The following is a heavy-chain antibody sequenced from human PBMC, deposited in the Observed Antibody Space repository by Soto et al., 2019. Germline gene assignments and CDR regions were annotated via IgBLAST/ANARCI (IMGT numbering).Heavy chain of an antibody. V-gene: IGHV4-4*07. J-gene: IGHJ3*01. D-gene: IGHD7-27*01. Sequence: LENLSLTSTVSRATMSTYYWNWIRQSAEKGLEWIGRISATGTTTYIPSLKSRITLSVDTSKNEFSLNLKFVTAADTAVYFCARDQSGAADFWGPGTLVS. CDR2: ISATGTT. CDR1: RATMSTYY. CDR3: ARDQSGAADF.